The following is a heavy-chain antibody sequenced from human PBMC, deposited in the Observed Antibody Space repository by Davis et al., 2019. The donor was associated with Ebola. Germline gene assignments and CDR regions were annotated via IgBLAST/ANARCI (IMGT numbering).Heavy chain of an antibody. CDR3: ASGRIAAGGHFGY. D-gene: IGHD6-13*01. CDR2: TYSSGST. CDR1: GGSISNYY. J-gene: IGHJ4*02. V-gene: IGHV4-4*07. Sequence: PSETLSLTCTVSGGSISNYYWSWIRQPAGKVLEWIGRTYSSGSTHYNPSLKSRVTMSVDTSKNQFSLKLSSVTAADTAVYYCASGRIAAGGHFGYWGQGTLVTVSS.